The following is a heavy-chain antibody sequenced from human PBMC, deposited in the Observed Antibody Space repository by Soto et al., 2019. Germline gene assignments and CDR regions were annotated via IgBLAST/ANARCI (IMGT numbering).Heavy chain of an antibody. V-gene: IGHV1-18*01. J-gene: IGHJ6*02. CDR2: IITYNGNT. CDR3: ARDILTRFPWGSATAQYSFYGMEV. Sequence: ASVKVSFKAAGYTFISYSISWLRQVPGQGLEWLGRIITYNGNTNYAQKFQGRVTMTADTSTNTAYMDLRSLTSDDTAVYYCARDILTRFPWGSATAQYSFYGMEVWGQGTTVTVSS. D-gene: IGHD3-9*01. CDR1: GYTFISYS.